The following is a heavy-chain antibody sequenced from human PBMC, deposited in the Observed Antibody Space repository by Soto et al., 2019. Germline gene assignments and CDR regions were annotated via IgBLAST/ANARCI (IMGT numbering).Heavy chain of an antibody. J-gene: IGHJ3*02. D-gene: IGHD2-2*01. V-gene: IGHV1-8*01. CDR2: MNPNSGNT. Sequence: ASVKVSCKASGDSFTSYDINWVRQATGQGLEWMGWMNPNSGNTNYAQKFQGRVTITTDKSTSTAYMELSSLRSEDTAVYYCARETVDCSSTSCYFGLGGDDAFDIWGQGTMVTVSS. CDR3: ARETVDCSSTSCYFGLGGDDAFDI. CDR1: GDSFTSYD.